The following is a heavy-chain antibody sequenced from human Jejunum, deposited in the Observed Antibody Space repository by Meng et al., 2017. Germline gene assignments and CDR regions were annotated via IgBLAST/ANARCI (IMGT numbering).Heavy chain of an antibody. Sequence: QVRLGQAGAELKTPGASVKVSCKASGYPFTTNGIPWVRQAPGQGLEWMGWISAYSGNTNYTPKVQGRVTLTTDTSTTTAYMELRSLRSDDTAVYYCARSRDYAHDYWGQGTLVTVSS. CDR1: GYPFTTNG. V-gene: IGHV1-18*01. J-gene: IGHJ4*02. CDR2: ISAYSGNT. D-gene: IGHD4-17*01. CDR3: ARSRDYAHDY.